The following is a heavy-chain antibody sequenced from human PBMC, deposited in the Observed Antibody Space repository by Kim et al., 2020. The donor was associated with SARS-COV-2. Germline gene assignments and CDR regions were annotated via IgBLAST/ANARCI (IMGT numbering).Heavy chain of an antibody. CDR2: IKSDGSST. Sequence: GGSLRLSCAASGFTFSSYWMHWVRQSPGKGLVWVSRIKSDGSSTNYADSVKGRFIISRDNAKNTLFLQMNSLGGEDTAVYYCARELKVDPASPRQYDALDVWGQGTIVTVAS. CDR3: ARELKVDPASPRQYDALDV. V-gene: IGHV3-74*01. CDR1: GFTFSSYW. D-gene: IGHD4-4*01. J-gene: IGHJ3*01.